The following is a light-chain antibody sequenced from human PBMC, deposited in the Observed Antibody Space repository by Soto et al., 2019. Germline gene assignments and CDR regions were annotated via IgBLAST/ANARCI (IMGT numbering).Light chain of an antibody. CDR3: QQYSGYST. Sequence: DIQMTQSPSTLSASVGDRVTITCRASQSINSWLAWYQQRPGKAPNLLIYDASTLERGVPSRFSGSGSGTEFTLTLSSLQPDDFATYYCQQYSGYSTFGQGTRVEIK. J-gene: IGKJ1*01. V-gene: IGKV1-5*01. CDR2: DAS. CDR1: QSINSW.